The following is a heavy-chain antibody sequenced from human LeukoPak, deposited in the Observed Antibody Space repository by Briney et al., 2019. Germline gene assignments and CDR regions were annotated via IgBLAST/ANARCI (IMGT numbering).Heavy chain of an antibody. Sequence: GGSLRLSCAASGFTFSDYYMTWIRQAPGKGPELVSFISSTALFTNYADSVKGRFTVSRDNAKNSLYLQMSSLRAEDTAVYYCARAFMSYSSGYYPDNWGQGTLVTVSS. J-gene: IGHJ4*02. CDR1: GFTFSDYY. CDR2: ISSTALFT. V-gene: IGHV3-11*05. CDR3: ARAFMSYSSGYYPDN. D-gene: IGHD6-19*01.